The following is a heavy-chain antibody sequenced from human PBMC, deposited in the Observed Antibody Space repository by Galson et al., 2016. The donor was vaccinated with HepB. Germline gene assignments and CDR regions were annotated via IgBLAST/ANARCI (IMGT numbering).Heavy chain of an antibody. J-gene: IGHJ6*02. CDR2: IYPGDSDI. CDR3: ARRADQLAYCYHGIDV. CDR1: GYSFPSYW. D-gene: IGHD2-2*01. Sequence: QSGAEVKKPGESLKISCKGSGYSFPSYWIGWVRQTPGKGLEWMGIIYPGDSDIRYSPSFQGQVTISADKSISTAYLQWGSLKASDTAIYYCARRADQLAYCYHGIDVSGQGTTVTVSS. V-gene: IGHV5-51*01.